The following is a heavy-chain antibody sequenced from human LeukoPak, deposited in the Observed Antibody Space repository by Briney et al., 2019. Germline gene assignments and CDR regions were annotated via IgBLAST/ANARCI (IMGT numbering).Heavy chain of an antibody. CDR1: GGSISSYY. CDR3: ARGNGYLFDY. V-gene: IGHV4-59*01. Sequence: PSETLALTCTVSGGSISSYYWSWIRQPPGKGLEWIGYIYYSGSTNYNPSLKSRVTISVDTSKNQFSLKLSSVTAADTAVYYCARGNGYLFDYWGQGTLVTVSS. CDR2: IYYSGST. D-gene: IGHD5-18*01. J-gene: IGHJ4*02.